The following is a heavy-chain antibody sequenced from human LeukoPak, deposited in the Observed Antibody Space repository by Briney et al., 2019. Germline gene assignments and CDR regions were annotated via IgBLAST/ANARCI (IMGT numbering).Heavy chain of an antibody. Sequence: PGRSLRLSCAASGFTFSSYAMHWVRQAPGKGLERVAVISYDGSNKYYADSVKGRFTISRDNSKNTLYLQMNSLRAEDTAVYYCARPDSIQLWESFDYWGQGTLVTVSS. D-gene: IGHD5-18*01. V-gene: IGHV3-30-3*01. CDR1: GFTFSSYA. J-gene: IGHJ4*02. CDR3: ARPDSIQLWESFDY. CDR2: ISYDGSNK.